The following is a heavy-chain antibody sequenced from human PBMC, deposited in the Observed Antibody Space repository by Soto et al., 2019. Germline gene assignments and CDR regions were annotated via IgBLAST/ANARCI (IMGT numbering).Heavy chain of an antibody. J-gene: IGHJ6*02. D-gene: IGHD6-6*01. CDR3: ASRSSIAARPLLYYYYGMDV. CDR1: GYTFTGYY. CDR2: INPNSGGT. Sequence: QVQLVQSGAEVKKPGASVKVSCKASGYTFTGYYMHWVRQAPGHGLEWMGWINPNSGGTNYAQKFQGRFTMTRETSISTAYMELSRLRSDDTAVYYCASRSSIAARPLLYYYYGMDVWGHGTTVTVS. V-gene: IGHV1-2*02.